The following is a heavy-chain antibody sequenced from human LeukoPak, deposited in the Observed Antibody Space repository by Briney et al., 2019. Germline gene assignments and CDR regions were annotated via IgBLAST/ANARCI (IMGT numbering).Heavy chain of an antibody. CDR3: ARGDSSGWYFDD. D-gene: IGHD6-19*01. Sequence: GGSLRLSCAAPGLRFDDHGMAWVRQAPGKGLEWVSGISWNGGSAGYADSVKGRFTISRDNAKNSLYLQMNSLRVDDTALYYCARGDSSGWYFDDWGRGTLVTVSS. J-gene: IGHJ4*02. V-gene: IGHV3-20*04. CDR1: GLRFDDHG. CDR2: ISWNGGSA.